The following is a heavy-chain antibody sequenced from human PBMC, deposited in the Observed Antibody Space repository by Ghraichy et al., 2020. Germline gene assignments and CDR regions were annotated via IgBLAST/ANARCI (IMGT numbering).Heavy chain of an antibody. CDR1: GFTLSNYY. V-gene: IGHV3-7*03. Sequence: GESLNISCAASGFTLSNYYMTWVRQAPGKGLEWVANIKEDGRDKFFMDSVKGRFTISRDNAKNSLYLQMNSLRAEDTAVYYCAREGPSRAVTGAFDIWGQGTMVTVSS. D-gene: IGHD4-17*01. CDR2: IKEDGRDK. CDR3: AREGPSRAVTGAFDI. J-gene: IGHJ3*02.